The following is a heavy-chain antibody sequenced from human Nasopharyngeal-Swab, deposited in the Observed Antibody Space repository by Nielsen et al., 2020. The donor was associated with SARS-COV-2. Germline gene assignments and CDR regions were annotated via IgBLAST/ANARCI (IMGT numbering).Heavy chain of an antibody. V-gene: IGHV4-39*01. CDR3: ARSIACVSSRPLLY. CDR2: IYYSGST. D-gene: IGHD2/OR15-2a*01. Sequence: SATLSLTCTVSGGSISSNSYYWGWIRQPPGKGLEWIGNIYYSGSTSYNPSLQSRVTISVDTSKNQFSLKLTSVTAADTAMYYCARSIACVSSRPLLYWAQGTLVTVSS. CDR1: GGSISSNSYY. J-gene: IGHJ4*02.